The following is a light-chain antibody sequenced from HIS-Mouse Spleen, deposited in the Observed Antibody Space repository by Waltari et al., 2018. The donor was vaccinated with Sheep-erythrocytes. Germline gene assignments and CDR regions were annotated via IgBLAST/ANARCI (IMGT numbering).Light chain of an antibody. J-gene: IGLJ3*02. CDR3: NSRDSSGNHWV. Sequence: VSVALGQTFRITCQGDSLRSYYASWYQQKPGQAPVLVIYGKNNRPSGIPDRFPGSSSGNTASLTITGAQAEDEADYYCNSRDSSGNHWVFGGGTKLTVL. CDR2: GKN. CDR1: SLRSYY. V-gene: IGLV3-19*01.